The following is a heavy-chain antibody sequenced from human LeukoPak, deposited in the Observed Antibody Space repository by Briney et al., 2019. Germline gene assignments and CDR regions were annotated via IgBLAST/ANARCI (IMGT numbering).Heavy chain of an antibody. D-gene: IGHD3-22*01. CDR2: INHSGST. V-gene: IGHV4-34*01. CDR1: GGSFSGYY. Sequence: SETLSLTCAVYGGSFSGYYWSWIRQPPEKGLEWIGEINHSGSTNYNPSLKSRVTISVDTSKNQFSLKLSSVTAADTAVYYCARDNSGFDYWGQGTLVTVSS. J-gene: IGHJ4*02. CDR3: ARDNSGFDY.